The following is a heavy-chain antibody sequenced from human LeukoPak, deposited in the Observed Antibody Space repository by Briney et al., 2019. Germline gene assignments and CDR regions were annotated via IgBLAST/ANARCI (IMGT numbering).Heavy chain of an antibody. Sequence: SETLSLTCTVSGGSISSYYWSWIRQPPGKGLEWIGYIYYSGSTNYNSSLKSRVTISLDTSKNQFSLKLSSVTAADTAVYYCARGRGHGTTPWDYWGQGTLVTVSS. CDR3: ARGRGHGTTPWDY. CDR2: IYYSGST. D-gene: IGHD1-7*01. J-gene: IGHJ4*02. CDR1: GGSISSYY. V-gene: IGHV4-59*01.